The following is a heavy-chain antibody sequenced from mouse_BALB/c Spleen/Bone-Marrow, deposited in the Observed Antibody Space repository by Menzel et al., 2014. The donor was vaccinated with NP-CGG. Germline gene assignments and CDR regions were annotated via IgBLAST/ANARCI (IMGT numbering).Heavy chain of an antibody. Sequence: QVQLQQSGAELVRPGTSVKVSCKASGYAFTTYLIEWVKQRPGQGLEWIGVINPGSGGTNYNEKFKGKATLTADKSSSTAYMQLSSLTSDDSAVYFCARCDYAIDYWGQGTSVTVSS. CDR3: ARCDYAIDY. V-gene: IGHV1-54*01. J-gene: IGHJ4*01. CDR2: INPGSGGT. CDR1: GYAFTTYL.